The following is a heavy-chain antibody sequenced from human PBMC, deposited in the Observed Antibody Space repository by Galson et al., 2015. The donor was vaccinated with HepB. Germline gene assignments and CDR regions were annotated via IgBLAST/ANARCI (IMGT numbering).Heavy chain of an antibody. D-gene: IGHD4-17*01. J-gene: IGHJ4*02. CDR3: ARLVWDYGGYDY. Sequence: SLRLSCAASGFIFDSYWMSWVRQAPGKGLEWVANIKPEESDKYYVDSVKGRFTISRGNAKNSLYLQMNSLRAEDTAIYYCARLVWDYGGYDYWGQGTLVTVSS. CDR1: GFIFDSYW. V-gene: IGHV3-7*03. CDR2: IKPEESDK.